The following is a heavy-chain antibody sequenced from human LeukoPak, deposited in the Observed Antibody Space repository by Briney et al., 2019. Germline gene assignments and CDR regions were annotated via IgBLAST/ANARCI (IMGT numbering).Heavy chain of an antibody. D-gene: IGHD5/OR15-5a*01. Sequence: ASVNVSCKASVYTFTSYGISWVRQAPGQGLEWMGWISAYNGNTNYAQELQGRVTMTTDTSTSTAYMELRSLRSDDTAVYYCARAVSTYYFDYWGQGTLVTVTS. CDR3: ARAVSTYYFDY. V-gene: IGHV1-18*01. CDR2: ISAYNGNT. J-gene: IGHJ4*02. CDR1: VYTFTSYG.